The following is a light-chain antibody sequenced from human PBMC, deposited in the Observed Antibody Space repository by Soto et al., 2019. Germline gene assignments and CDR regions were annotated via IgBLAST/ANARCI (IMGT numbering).Light chain of an antibody. J-gene: IGLJ3*02. CDR1: SSNIGTGYD. CDR3: QSYDSSLSGSV. Sequence: QPVLTQPPSVSGAPGQRVTISCTGSSSNIGTGYDVHWYQQLPRTAPKLLIYGNSNRPSGVPDRFSGSESGTSASLAITGLQAEDEADYYCQSYDSSLSGSVFGGGTKVTVL. V-gene: IGLV1-40*01. CDR2: GNS.